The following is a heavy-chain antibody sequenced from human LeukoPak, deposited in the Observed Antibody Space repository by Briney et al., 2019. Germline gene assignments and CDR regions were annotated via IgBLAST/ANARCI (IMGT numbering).Heavy chain of an antibody. Sequence: PGGSLRLSCAVSGFTVSTNYMTWVRQAPGKGLEWVSLLYSGGSTYYADSVKGRFTISRDNSKNTLYLQMNSLRAEDTAVYYCAKDDDYVWGRFEYWGQGTLVTVSS. CDR3: AKDDDYVWGRFEY. J-gene: IGHJ4*02. D-gene: IGHD3-16*01. CDR2: LYSGGST. CDR1: GFTVSTNY. V-gene: IGHV3-53*01.